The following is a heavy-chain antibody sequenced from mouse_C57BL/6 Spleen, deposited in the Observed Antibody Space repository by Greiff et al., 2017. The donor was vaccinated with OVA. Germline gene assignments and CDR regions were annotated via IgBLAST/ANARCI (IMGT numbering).Heavy chain of an antibody. D-gene: IGHD1-1*01. CDR1: GYTFTTYP. Sequence: QVHVKQSGAELVKPGASVKMSCKASGYTFTTYPIEWMKQNHGKSLEWIGNFHPYNDDTKYNEKFKGKATLTVEKSSSTVYLELSRLTSDDSAVYYCARSYYGEDRYFDYWGQGTTLTVSS. CDR2: FHPYNDDT. V-gene: IGHV1-47*01. CDR3: ARSYYGEDRYFDY. J-gene: IGHJ2*01.